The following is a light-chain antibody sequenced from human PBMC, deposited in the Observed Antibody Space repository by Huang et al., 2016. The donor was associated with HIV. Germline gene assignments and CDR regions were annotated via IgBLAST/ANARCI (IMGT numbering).Light chain of an antibody. CDR1: QSISSY. J-gene: IGKJ4*01. CDR2: ASS. V-gene: IGKV1-39*01. Sequence: DIQMTQSPSSLSASVGDRVTITCRASQSISSYLNWYKQKPGKAPKLLIYASSSMQSGVPSRFSGSGSGTDFTLTISSLQPEDFATYYCQQSYSSLTFGGGTKVEIK. CDR3: QQSYSSLT.